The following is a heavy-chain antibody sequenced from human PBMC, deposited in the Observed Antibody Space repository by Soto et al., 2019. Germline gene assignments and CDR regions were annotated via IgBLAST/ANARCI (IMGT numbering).Heavy chain of an antibody. D-gene: IGHD3-3*01. J-gene: IGHJ6*02. CDR1: GFTFSSYE. V-gene: IGHV3-48*03. CDR2: ISDSGGTV. CDR3: ARDLLHYDFWSGYSAYFYYRMDV. Sequence: PGGSLRLSCAASGFTFSSYEMNWVRQAPGQGLEWVSYISDSGGTVYYADSVKGRFTVSRDNAQNSVYLQMNSLRTEDTAVYYCARDLLHYDFWSGYSAYFYYRMDVWGPGTTVTVSS.